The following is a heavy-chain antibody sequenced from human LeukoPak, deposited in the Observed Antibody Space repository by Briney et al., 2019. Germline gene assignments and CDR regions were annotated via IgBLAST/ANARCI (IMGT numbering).Heavy chain of an antibody. V-gene: IGHV1-69*13. CDR2: IIPIFGTA. Sequence: ASVKVSCKASGGTFSSYAISWVRQAPGQGLEWMGGIIPIFGTANYAQKFQGRVTITADESTSTAYMELSSLRSEDTAVYYCARERGVKTHFDYWGQGTLVTVSS. CDR1: GGTFSSYA. CDR3: ARERGVKTHFDY. J-gene: IGHJ4*02.